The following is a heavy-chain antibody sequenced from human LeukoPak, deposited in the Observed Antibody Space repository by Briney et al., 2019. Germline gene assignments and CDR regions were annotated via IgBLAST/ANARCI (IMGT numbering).Heavy chain of an antibody. CDR2: IYFSGST. CDR3: ARGRRVDAAMLTH. CDR1: GGSLSNYY. V-gene: IGHV4-59*01. D-gene: IGHD5-18*01. J-gene: IGHJ4*02. Sequence: SETLSLTCTVSGGSLSNYYWSWIRLPPGKVLEWIGYIYFSGSTNYNPSLKSRLTISVDTSTNQFSLKLTSVTAADTAVYYCARGRRVDAAMLTHWGQGTLVTVSS.